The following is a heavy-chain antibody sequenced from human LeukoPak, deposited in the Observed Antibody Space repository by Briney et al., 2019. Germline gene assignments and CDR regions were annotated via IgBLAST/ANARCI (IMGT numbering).Heavy chain of an antibody. J-gene: IGHJ4*02. CDR3: ASVDSAMIIPFDS. CDR2: IISKTDGGTT. V-gene: IGHV3-15*01. CDR1: GFTFSNSW. Sequence: GGSLRLSCAASGFTFSNSWMSWVRQAPGKGLEWVGRIISKTDGGTTDYAAPVKGRFTISRDDSKNTLYLQMNSLRAEDTAVYYCASVDSAMIIPFDSWGQGTLVTVSS. D-gene: IGHD5-18*01.